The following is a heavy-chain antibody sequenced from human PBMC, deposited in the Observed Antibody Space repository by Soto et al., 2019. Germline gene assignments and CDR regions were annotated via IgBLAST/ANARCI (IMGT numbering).Heavy chain of an antibody. CDR3: AVCSGGSCYPGGFGNWFDP. CDR1: GYTFINYY. D-gene: IGHD2-15*01. J-gene: IGHJ5*02. V-gene: IGHV1-46*01. CDR2: INPNNGST. Sequence: GASVKVSCKASGYTFINYYMHWVRQAPGQGLEWMGIINPNNGSTTYAQKLQGRVTMTTDTSTSTAYMELRSLRSDDTAVYYCAVCSGGSCYPGGFGNWFDPWGEGTLVTVSS.